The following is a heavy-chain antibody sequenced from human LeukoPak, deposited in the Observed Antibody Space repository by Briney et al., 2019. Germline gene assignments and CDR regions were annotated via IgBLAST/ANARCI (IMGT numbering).Heavy chain of an antibody. CDR1: GFTFSNYE. J-gene: IGHJ4*02. V-gene: IGHV3-48*03. CDR3: ARELYYYDSRGYYSNFDY. Sequence: PGGSLRLSCAASGFTFSNYEMNWVRQAPAERLQWVSYIGSSSSSTYYADSVKGRFTISIDNAKNSLYLQLNSLRVEDTAVYYCARELYYYDSRGYYSNFDYWGQGTLVTVSS. D-gene: IGHD3-22*01. CDR2: IGSSSSST.